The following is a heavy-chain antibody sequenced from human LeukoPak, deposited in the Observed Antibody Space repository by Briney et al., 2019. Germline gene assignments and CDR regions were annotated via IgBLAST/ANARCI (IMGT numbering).Heavy chain of an antibody. CDR3: ARKDPGYSGYSDFDY. CDR1: GGSFSGYY. Sequence: PSETLSLTCAVYGGSFSGYYWSWIRQPPGKGLEWIGEINHSGSTYYNSSLKSRVTISLDTSKNQFSLKLSSVTAADTAVYCCARKDPGYSGYSDFDYWGQGTLVTVSS. CDR2: INHSGST. D-gene: IGHD5-12*01. J-gene: IGHJ4*02. V-gene: IGHV4-34*01.